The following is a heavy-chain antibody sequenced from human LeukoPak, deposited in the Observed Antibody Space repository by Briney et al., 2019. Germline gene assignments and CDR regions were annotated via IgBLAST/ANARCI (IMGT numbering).Heavy chain of an antibody. D-gene: IGHD3-22*01. CDR3: ARGRRSYDSSGYYFDY. CDR1: GYTFTTYT. J-gene: IGHJ4*02. CDR2: INIGNGNT. V-gene: IGHV1-3*04. Sequence: ASVKVSCKASGYTFTTYTIHWVRQDPGHRLEWMGWINIGNGNTKYSQKFQGRVIITRDTSASTAYMELSSLRSEDTAVYYCARGRRSYDSSGYYFDYWGQGTLVTVSS.